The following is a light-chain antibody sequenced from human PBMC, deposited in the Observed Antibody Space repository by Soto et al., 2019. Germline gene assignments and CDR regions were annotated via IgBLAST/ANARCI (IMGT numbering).Light chain of an antibody. CDR3: QQYNNWPRMYT. J-gene: IGKJ2*01. CDR1: QSVSSN. CDR2: GAS. V-gene: IGKV3-15*01. Sequence: EIVMTQSPATLSVSPGERATLSCRASQSVSSNLAWYQQKPGQDPRLLIYGASTRATGIPARFSGSGSGTEFTLTIRSLQSEDFAVYYCQQYNNWPRMYTFGQGTKLEIK.